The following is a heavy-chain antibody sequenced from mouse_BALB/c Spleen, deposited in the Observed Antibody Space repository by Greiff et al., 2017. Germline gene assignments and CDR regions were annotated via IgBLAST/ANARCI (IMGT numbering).Heavy chain of an antibody. J-gene: IGHJ3*01. V-gene: IGHV1S81*02. CDR1: GYTFTSYW. Sequence: QVQLQQPGAELVKPGASVKLSCKASGYTFTSYWMHWVKQRPGQGLEWIGEINPSNGRTNYNEKFKSKATLTVDKSSSTAYMQLSSLTSEDSAVYCCASFFAYWGQGTLVTVSA. CDR3: ASFFAY. CDR2: INPSNGRT.